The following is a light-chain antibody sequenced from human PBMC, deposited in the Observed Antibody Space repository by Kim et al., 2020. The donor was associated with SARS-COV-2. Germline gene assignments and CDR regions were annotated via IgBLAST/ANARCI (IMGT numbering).Light chain of an antibody. J-gene: IGLJ1*01. V-gene: IGLV1-47*01. CDR1: SSNIGSNY. CDR3: APWDDSLSGYV. CDR2: RNN. Sequence: GQRGTISCSGSSSNIGSNYVYWYQQLPGTAPKLLIYRNNQRPSGVPDRFSGSKSGTSASLAISGLRSEDEANYYCAPWDDSLSGYVFGTGTKVTVL.